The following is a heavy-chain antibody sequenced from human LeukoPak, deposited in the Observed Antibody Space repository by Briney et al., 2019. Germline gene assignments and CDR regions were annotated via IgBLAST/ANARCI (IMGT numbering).Heavy chain of an antibody. CDR3: EREGPGIAAAGTLDY. J-gene: IGHJ4*02. V-gene: IGHV3-48*01. D-gene: IGHD6-13*01. CDR1: GFTFSSYS. Sequence: GGSLRLSCAASGFTFSSYSTNWVRQAPGKGLEWVSYISSSSTIYYADSVKGRFTISRDNAKNSLYLQMNSLRAEDTAVYYCEREGPGIAAAGTLDYWGQGTLVTVSS. CDR2: ISSSSTI.